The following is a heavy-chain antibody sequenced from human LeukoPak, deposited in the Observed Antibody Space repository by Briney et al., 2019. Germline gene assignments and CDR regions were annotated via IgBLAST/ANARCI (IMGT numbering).Heavy chain of an antibody. CDR1: GYTFTSYG. Sequence: ASVKVSCKASGYTFTSYGISWVRQAPGQGLEWMGGTSAYNRNTNYAQKLHGRVTVTTDTSTSTAYMELRSLRSDDKAVYYCASVVGATVDPFDYWGQGTLVTVSS. J-gene: IGHJ4*02. V-gene: IGHV1-18*01. D-gene: IGHD1-26*01. CDR3: ASVVGATVDPFDY. CDR2: TSAYNRNT.